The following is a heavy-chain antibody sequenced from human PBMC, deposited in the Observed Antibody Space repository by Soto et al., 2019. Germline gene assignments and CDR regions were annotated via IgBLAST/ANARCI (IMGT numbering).Heavy chain of an antibody. D-gene: IGHD5-12*01. Sequence: SETLSLTCTVSGGSISSYYWSWIRQPPGKGLEWIGYIYYSGSTNYNPSLKSRVTISVDTSKNQFSLKLSPVTAADTAVYYCAGYVDIVATIQDWFDPWGQGTLVTVSS. CDR2: IYYSGST. V-gene: IGHV4-59*01. CDR1: GGSISSYY. CDR3: AGYVDIVATIQDWFDP. J-gene: IGHJ5*02.